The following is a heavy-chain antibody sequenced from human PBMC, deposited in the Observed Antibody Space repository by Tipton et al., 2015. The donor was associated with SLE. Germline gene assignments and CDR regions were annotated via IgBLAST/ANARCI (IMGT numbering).Heavy chain of an antibody. CDR1: GGSLSSSSYY. J-gene: IGHJ3*02. D-gene: IGHD3-22*01. CDR3: ASAAWDYDSSGSGAFDI. Sequence: TLSLTCTVSGGSLSSSSYYWGWIRQPPGKGLSWIGSIYYSGSTYYNPSLKSRVTISVDTSKNQFSLKLSSVTAADTAVYYCASAAWDYDSSGSGAFDIWGQGTMVTVSS. V-gene: IGHV4-39*07. CDR2: IYYSGST.